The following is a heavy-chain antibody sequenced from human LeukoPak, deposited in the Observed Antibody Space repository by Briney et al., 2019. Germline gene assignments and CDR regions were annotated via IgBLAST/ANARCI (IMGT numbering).Heavy chain of an antibody. D-gene: IGHD3-16*01. CDR2: IYYSGST. CDR1: GFTFSSSW. J-gene: IGHJ4*02. Sequence: GSLRLSCAASGFTFSSSWMTWVRQPPGKGLEWIGSIYYSGSTYYNPSLKSRVTISVDTSKNQFSLKLSSVTAADTAVYYCARLRGDYWGQGTLVTVSS. V-gene: IGHV4-39*07. CDR3: ARLRGDY.